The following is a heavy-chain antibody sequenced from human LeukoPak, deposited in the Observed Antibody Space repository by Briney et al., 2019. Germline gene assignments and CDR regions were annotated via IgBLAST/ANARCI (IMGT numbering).Heavy chain of an antibody. D-gene: IGHD4-17*01. V-gene: IGHV4-59*01. J-gene: IGHJ2*01. Sequence: SETLSLTCTVSGGSISTYYWSWIRQPPGQGLEWIGYIHYSGGATYNPSLKSRVTISLDTSKNQFSLKLSSVTAADTAVYYCARLQYGAYVRDLWGRGALVTVSS. CDR3: ARLQYGAYVRDL. CDR2: IHYSGGA. CDR1: GGSISTYY.